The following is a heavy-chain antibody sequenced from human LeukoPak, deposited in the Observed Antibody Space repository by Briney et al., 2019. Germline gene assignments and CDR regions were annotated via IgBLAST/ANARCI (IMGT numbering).Heavy chain of an antibody. D-gene: IGHD3-10*01. CDR2: IYHSGST. Sequence: PSETLSLTCTVSGGSISSSNWWSWVRQPPGKGLEWIGEIYHSGSTNYNPSLKSRVTISVDKSKNQFSLKLSSVTAADTAVYYCASTPDVLLWFGEYLGYYYYMDVWGKGTTVTVSS. CDR1: GGSISSSNW. CDR3: ASTPDVLLWFGEYLGYYYYMDV. V-gene: IGHV4-4*02. J-gene: IGHJ6*03.